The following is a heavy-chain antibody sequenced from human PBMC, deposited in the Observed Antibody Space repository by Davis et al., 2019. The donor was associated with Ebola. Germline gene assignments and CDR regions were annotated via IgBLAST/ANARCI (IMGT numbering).Heavy chain of an antibody. J-gene: IGHJ4*02. CDR1: GYTFISYG. Sequence: ASVKVSCKASGYTFISYGITWVRQAPGQGLEWMGWISPYNGNTNSAQSFQGRVTMTTDTSTSTAYMELRSLRADDTAIYYCARGAIAASGNPHLGHWGQGTLVTVSS. V-gene: IGHV1-18*01. D-gene: IGHD6-13*01. CDR2: ISPYNGNT. CDR3: ARGAIAASGNPHLGH.